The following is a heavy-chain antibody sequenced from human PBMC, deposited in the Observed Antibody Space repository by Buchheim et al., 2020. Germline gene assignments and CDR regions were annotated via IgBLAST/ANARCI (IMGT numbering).Heavy chain of an antibody. V-gene: IGHV3-7*01. J-gene: IGHJ4*02. CDR1: GFTLSDYW. CDR2: TKQDGSEA. D-gene: IGHD1-14*01. CDR3: GGAVGSLSSL. Sequence: EVQLVESGGGLVQPGGSLRLSCAASGFTLSDYWMDWVRHAPGKGLEWVANTKQDGSEAHYVDPVKGRFTLSRDNAKNLVSLQMNNLRAEDTAVYYCGGAVGSLSSLWGQGTL.